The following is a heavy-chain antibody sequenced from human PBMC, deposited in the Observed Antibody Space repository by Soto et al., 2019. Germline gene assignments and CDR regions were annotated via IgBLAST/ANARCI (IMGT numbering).Heavy chain of an antibody. D-gene: IGHD2-15*01. Sequence: GGSLRLSXAASGFTFSNYDMHWVRQAPGKGLEWVAVISYDGSNKYYADSVRGRFTISRDNSKNTLCLQMNSLRADDTAVYYCAKAAATYYCSGGYCYNYYFDSWGQGTLVTAPQ. J-gene: IGHJ4*02. CDR1: GFTFSNYD. CDR2: ISYDGSNK. V-gene: IGHV3-30*18. CDR3: AKAAATYYCSGGYCYNYYFDS.